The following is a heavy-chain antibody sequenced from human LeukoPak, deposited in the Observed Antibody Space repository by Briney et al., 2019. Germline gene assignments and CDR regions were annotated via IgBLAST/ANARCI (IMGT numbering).Heavy chain of an antibody. D-gene: IGHD3/OR15-3a*01. Sequence: GGSLRLSCAASGFTFSSYGMHWVRQAPGKGLEWVAVISYDGSNKYYAGSVKGRFTISRDNSKNTLYLQMNSLRAEDTAVYYCAKDLGTDDAFDIWGQGTMVTVSS. CDR3: AKDLGTDDAFDI. CDR2: ISYDGSNK. J-gene: IGHJ3*02. V-gene: IGHV3-30*18. CDR1: GFTFSSYG.